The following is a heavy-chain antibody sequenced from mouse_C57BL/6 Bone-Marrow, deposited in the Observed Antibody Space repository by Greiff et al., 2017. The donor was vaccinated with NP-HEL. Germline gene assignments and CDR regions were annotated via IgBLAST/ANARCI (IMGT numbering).Heavy chain of an antibody. J-gene: IGHJ2*01. V-gene: IGHV5-6*01. D-gene: IGHD1-1*01. CDR1: GFTFSSYG. CDR2: ISSGGSYT. Sequence: EGKLMESGGDLVKPGGSLKLSCAASGFTFSSYGMSWVRQTPDKRLEWVATISSGGSYTYYPDSVKGRFTISRDNAKNTLYLQMSSLKSEDTAMYYCARHDYGSRYWGQGTTLTVSS. CDR3: ARHDYGSRY.